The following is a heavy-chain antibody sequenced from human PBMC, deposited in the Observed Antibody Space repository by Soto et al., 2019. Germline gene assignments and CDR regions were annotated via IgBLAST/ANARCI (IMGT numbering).Heavy chain of an antibody. J-gene: IGHJ4*02. V-gene: IGHV3-64*01. Sequence: GGSLRLSCAASGFTFSSYAMHWVRQAPGKGLEYVSAISSNGGSTYYANSVKGRFTISRDNSKNTLYLQMGSLRAEDMAVYYCARDQDGDDFWSGAFDYWGQGTLVTVSS. CDR1: GFTFSSYA. CDR3: ARDQDGDDFWSGAFDY. CDR2: ISSNGGST. D-gene: IGHD3-3*01.